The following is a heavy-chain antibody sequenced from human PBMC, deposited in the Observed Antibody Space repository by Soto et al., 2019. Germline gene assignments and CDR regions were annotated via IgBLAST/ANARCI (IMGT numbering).Heavy chain of an antibody. V-gene: IGHV3-21*01. CDR1: GFTFSSYS. Sequence: GGSRRRSCAASGFTFSSYSMNWVRQAPGKGLEWVSSISISSSYIYYADSVKGRFTISRDNAKNSLYLQMNSLRAEDTAVYYCVWQWLVREDAFDIWGQGTMVTVSS. D-gene: IGHD6-19*01. J-gene: IGHJ3*02. CDR3: VWQWLVREDAFDI. CDR2: ISISSSYI.